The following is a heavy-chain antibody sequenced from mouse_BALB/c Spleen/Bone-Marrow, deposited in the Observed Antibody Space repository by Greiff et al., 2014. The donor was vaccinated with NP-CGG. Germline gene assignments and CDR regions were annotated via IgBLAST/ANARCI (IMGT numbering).Heavy chain of an antibody. V-gene: IGHV5-17*02. D-gene: IGHD2-14*01. CDR3: ARDVPLYDVGYFDY. J-gene: IGHJ2*01. CDR2: ISSGSSTI. CDR1: GFTFSSFG. Sequence: EVQLVESGGGLVQPGGSRKLSCAASGFTFSSFGMHWVRQAPEKGLEWVAYISSGSSTIYYADTVKGRFTISRDNSNNTLFLQMTRLRTADTAMYYCARDVPLYDVGYFDYWGQGTTLTVSS.